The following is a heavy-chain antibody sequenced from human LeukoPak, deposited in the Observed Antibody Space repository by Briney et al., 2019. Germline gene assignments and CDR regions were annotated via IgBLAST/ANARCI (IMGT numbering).Heavy chain of an antibody. Sequence: GGSLRLSCAASGFTFSSYWMHWVRQAPGKGLVWVSRINSDGSSTSYADSVKGRSTISRDNAKNTLYLQMNSLRAEDTAVYYCASITMVRGVIHNWGQGTLVTVSS. D-gene: IGHD3-10*01. V-gene: IGHV3-74*01. CDR3: ASITMVRGVIHN. CDR2: INSDGSST. J-gene: IGHJ4*02. CDR1: GFTFSSYW.